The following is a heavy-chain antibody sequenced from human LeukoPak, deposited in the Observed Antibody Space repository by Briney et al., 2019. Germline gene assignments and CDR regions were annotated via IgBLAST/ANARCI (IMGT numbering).Heavy chain of an antibody. J-gene: IGHJ5*02. D-gene: IGHD2-2*01. CDR2: IYYSGST. V-gene: IGHV4-59*08. Sequence: SETLSLTCTVSGGSISSYYWSWIRQPPGKGLEWIGYIYYSGSTNYNPSLKSRVTISVDTSKNQFSLKLSSVTAADTAVYYCARHLAAKYCSSTSCYGAWFDPWGQGTLVTVSS. CDR3: ARHLAAKYCSSTSCYGAWFDP. CDR1: GGSISSYY.